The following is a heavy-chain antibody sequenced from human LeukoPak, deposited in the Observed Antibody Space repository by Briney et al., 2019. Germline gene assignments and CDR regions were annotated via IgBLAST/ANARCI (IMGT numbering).Heavy chain of an antibody. CDR1: EFSFSNYW. CDR2: IKQDGSEK. V-gene: IGHV3-7*05. J-gene: IGHJ4*02. D-gene: IGHD6-19*01. Sequence: GGSLRLSCAVFEFSFSNYWMSWVRQAPGRGLEWVAIIKQDGSEKYYVDSVKGRFTISRDNAQNSLYLQMSSLRAEDTAVYYCVTASRSGPKAYWGQGTLVTVSS. CDR3: VTASRSGPKAY.